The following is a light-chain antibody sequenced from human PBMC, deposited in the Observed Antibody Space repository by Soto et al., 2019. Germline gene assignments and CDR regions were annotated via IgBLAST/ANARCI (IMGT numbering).Light chain of an antibody. CDR1: SSDFNFYNY. J-gene: IGLJ2*01. CDR2: GVS. V-gene: IGLV2-14*01. Sequence: QSALTQPASVSGSPGQTITISCSGTSSDFNFYNYVSWYQHHPGKAPKLIIYGVSNRPSGVSSHFSGSKSDYTASLTISGLQPEDEADYYCSSFTGSTTVIFGGGTKVTVL. CDR3: SSFTGSTTVI.